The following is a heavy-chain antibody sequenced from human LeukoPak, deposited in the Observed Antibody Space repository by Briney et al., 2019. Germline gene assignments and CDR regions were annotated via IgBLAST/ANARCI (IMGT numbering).Heavy chain of an antibody. CDR3: ARQDGDGLYLFDS. Sequence: GESLKISCKGSGYSFSIYWIGWVRQMPGKGLEWMGIIYPGDSDTRYSPSFQGQVTISAGKSISTAYLQWSSLKASDTAMYYCARQDGDGLYLFDSWGQGTLVTVSS. CDR1: GYSFSIYW. V-gene: IGHV5-51*01. CDR2: IYPGDSDT. J-gene: IGHJ4*02. D-gene: IGHD6-19*01.